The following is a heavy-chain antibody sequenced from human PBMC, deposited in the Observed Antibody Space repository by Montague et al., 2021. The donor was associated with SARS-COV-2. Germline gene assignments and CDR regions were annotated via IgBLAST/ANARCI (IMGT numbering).Heavy chain of an antibody. V-gene: IGHV4-34*01. CDR3: ARGAVYDFWSGYLRYKWFDP. J-gene: IGHJ5*02. CDR1: GGSLSGYY. CDR2: TNHSGNT. Sequence: SETLSLTCAVYGGSLSGYYWAWIRQTPGKGLEWIGETNHSGNTNYNPSLKSRLTISVDTSKKQFSLELSSVTTADTAVYYCARGAVYDFWSGYLRYKWFDPWGLGTPVTVSS. D-gene: IGHD3-3*01.